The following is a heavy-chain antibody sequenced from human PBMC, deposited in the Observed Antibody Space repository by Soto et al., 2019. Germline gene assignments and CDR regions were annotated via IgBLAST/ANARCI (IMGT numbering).Heavy chain of an antibody. Sequence: GGSLRLSCAASGFTFSSYGMHWVRQAPGKGLEWVAVISYDGSNKYYADSVKGRFTISRDNSKNTLYLQMNSLRAEDTAVYYCAIFEYSSSSLPKTIDYWGQGTLVTVSS. CDR1: GFTFSSYG. J-gene: IGHJ4*02. CDR2: ISYDGSNK. V-gene: IGHV3-30*03. D-gene: IGHD6-6*01. CDR3: AIFEYSSSSLPKTIDY.